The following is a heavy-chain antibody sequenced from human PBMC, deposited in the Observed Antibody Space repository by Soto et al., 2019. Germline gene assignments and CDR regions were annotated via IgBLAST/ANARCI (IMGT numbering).Heavy chain of an antibody. CDR3: AKSYRGPTPGRPGGWAAAGIFTN. Sequence: GGSLRLSCAASGFTFSSYAMSWVRQAPGKGLEWVSAISGSGGSTYYADSVKGRFTISRDNSKNTLYLQMNSLRAEDTAVYYCAKSYRGPTPGRPGGWAAAGIFTNWGQGTLVTVSS. V-gene: IGHV3-23*01. D-gene: IGHD6-13*01. CDR2: ISGSGGST. CDR1: GFTFSSYA. J-gene: IGHJ4*02.